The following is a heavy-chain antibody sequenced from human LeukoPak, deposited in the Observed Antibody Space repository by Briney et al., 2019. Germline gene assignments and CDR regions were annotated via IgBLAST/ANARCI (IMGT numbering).Heavy chain of an antibody. J-gene: IGHJ6*03. CDR1: GGSISSYY. Sequence: PSETLSLTCTVSGGSISSYYWSWIRQPAGKGLEWIGRIYTSGSTNYNPSLKSRVTISVDTSKNQFSLKLSSVTAADTAVYYCARSARVVAANGDYFYYYLDVWGKGTTVTVSS. CDR2: IYTSGST. CDR3: ARSARVVAANGDYFYYYLDV. D-gene: IGHD2-15*01. V-gene: IGHV4-4*07.